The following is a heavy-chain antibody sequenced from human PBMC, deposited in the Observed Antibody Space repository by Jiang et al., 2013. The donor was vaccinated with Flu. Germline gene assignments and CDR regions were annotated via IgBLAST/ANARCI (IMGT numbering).Heavy chain of an antibody. CDR2: ISGGGGST. CDR3: AKKTSSGFYTGEFIS. Sequence: VQLLESGGGLVQPGGSLKLSCAAAGFTFSNFAMSWVRQAPGKGLEWITAISGGGGSTFFADSVKGRFSISRDNSKSTVYLQMNSLRAEDTAVYYCAKKTSSGFYTGEFISWGQGTMVTVSS. D-gene: IGHD3-22*01. CDR1: GFTFSNFA. J-gene: IGHJ3*01. V-gene: IGHV3-23*01.